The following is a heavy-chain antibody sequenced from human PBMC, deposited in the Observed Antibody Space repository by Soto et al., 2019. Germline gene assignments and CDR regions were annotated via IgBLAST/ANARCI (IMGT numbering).Heavy chain of an antibody. CDR3: ARDDVLCDGGRCYGVPLDV. CDR2: IQSGGPT. J-gene: IGHJ6*04. Sequence: EVQLVKSGGGLVQPGGSLRLSCAASGFTVSSKYMSWVRQAPGKGLEWVSLIQSGGPTYYADSVKGRFTISRDTSENTVHLQMDSLRAEDTAVYYCARDDVLCDGGRCYGVPLDVWGKGTMVTVSS. V-gene: IGHV3-66*01. D-gene: IGHD2-15*01. CDR1: GFTVSSKY.